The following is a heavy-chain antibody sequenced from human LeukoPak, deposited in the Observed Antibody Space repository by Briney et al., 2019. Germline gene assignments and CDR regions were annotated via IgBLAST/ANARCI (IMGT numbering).Heavy chain of an antibody. J-gene: IGHJ3*02. V-gene: IGHV4-4*07. CDR2: IYTSGST. CDR3: ARDGIITWRTPDAFDI. CDR1: GGSISSYY. Sequence: SETLSLTCTVSGGSISSYYWSWIRQPAGKGLEWIGRIYTSGSTNYNPSLKSRVTMSVDTSKNQFSLKLSSVTAADTAVYYCARDGIITWRTPDAFDIWGQGTMVTVSS. D-gene: IGHD3-16*01.